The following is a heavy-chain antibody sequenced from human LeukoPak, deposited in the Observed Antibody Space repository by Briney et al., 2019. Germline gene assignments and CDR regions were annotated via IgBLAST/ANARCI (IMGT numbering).Heavy chain of an antibody. V-gene: IGHV4-39*07. CDR3: ARSDYYGSSWTDAFDI. J-gene: IGHJ3*02. CDR2: IYYSGST. Sequence: SETLSLTCTVSRGSISSSSYYWGWIRQPPGKGLEWMGRIYYSGSTYYNPSLKSRVTITVDTSKNQFSLKLNSVTAADTAVYYCARSDYYGSSWTDAFDIWGQGTMVTVSS. CDR1: RGSISSSSYY. D-gene: IGHD3-22*01.